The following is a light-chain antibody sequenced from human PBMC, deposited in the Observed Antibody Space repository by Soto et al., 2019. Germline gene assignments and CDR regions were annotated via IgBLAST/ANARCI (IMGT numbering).Light chain of an antibody. CDR3: QQYGSSPFT. V-gene: IGKV3-20*01. CDR1: QSVSI. CDR2: AAS. Sequence: EIVLTQSPGTLSLSPGEIATLSCRASQSVSIFGWYQQRPGQAPRLLIYAASSRATGIPERFSGSGSGTDFTLTISRLEPEDFAVYYCQQYGSSPFTFGPGTKVDIK. J-gene: IGKJ3*01.